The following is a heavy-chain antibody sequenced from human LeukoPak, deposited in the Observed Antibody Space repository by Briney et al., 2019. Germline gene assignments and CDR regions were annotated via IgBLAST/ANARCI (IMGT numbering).Heavy chain of an antibody. CDR1: EYSFTGFY. J-gene: IGHJ4*02. V-gene: IGHV1-2*02. CDR3: ARGGDDSGLYFAY. D-gene: IGHD3-22*01. CDR2: INPQSGAT. Sequence: ASVKVSCKASEYSFTGFYIHWVRQAPGQGLEWMAWINPQSGATNYAQKFKGRITTTRDMSITTAYMEVTTLRSDDTAVYYCARGGDDSGLYFAYWGQGTLVTVSS.